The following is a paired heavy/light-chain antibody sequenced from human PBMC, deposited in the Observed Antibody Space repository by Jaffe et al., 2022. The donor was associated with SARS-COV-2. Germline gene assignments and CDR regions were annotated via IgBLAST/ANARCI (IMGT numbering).Heavy chain of an antibody. CDR3: ARGGWGYARGVDV. V-gene: IGHV3-23*01. J-gene: IGHJ6*02. CDR2: ISASGANI. Sequence: EMQLLESGGGLVQPGGSLRLSCAASGFTFSNYGMSWVRQGPGRGLEWVSTISASGANIYYADSVKGRFTISRDNSKNTLFLQMNSLRVEDTATYFCARGGWGYARGVDVWGQGTTATVSS. D-gene: IGHD2-2*01. CDR1: GFTFSNYG.
Light chain of an antibody. V-gene: IGKV1-16*02. CDR3: QQYNTYPIT. Sequence: DIQMTQSPSSLSASVGDSVTITCRASQGISNNLAWYQQKPGKAPKSLIYTASSLQSGVPSKFSGSGSGTDFTLTISSLQPEDFATYYCQQYNTYPITFGQGTRLEIK. CDR1: QGISNN. J-gene: IGKJ5*01. CDR2: TAS.